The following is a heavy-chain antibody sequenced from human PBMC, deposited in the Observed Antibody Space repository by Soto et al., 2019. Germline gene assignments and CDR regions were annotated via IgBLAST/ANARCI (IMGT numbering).Heavy chain of an antibody. V-gene: IGHV1-18*01. CDR3: AKDRGVAGHCGSGNCYSDY. Sequence: GASVKVSCKASGGTFTSYGISWVRQAPGQGLEWMGWISAYNGNTNYAQKLQGRVTMTTDTSTSTAYMELRSLRAEDTAIYYCAKDRGVAGHCGSGNCYSDYWGQGTLVTVSS. J-gene: IGHJ4*02. CDR1: GGTFTSYG. D-gene: IGHD2-15*01. CDR2: ISAYNGNT.